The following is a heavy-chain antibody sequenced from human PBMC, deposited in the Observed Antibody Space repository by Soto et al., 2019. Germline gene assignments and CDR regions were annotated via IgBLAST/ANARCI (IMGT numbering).Heavy chain of an antibody. J-gene: IGHJ4*02. Sequence: SETLSLTCSVSGGSISGSYWSWIRQSPGKGLEWLGYVYYTGSTNYSPSLRSRVSISVDTSKNEFSLRLSSVTAADTAVYFCARSLAAPGAQLDYWGQGTQVTVSS. V-gene: IGHV4-59*01. CDR3: ARSLAAPGAQLDY. CDR2: VYYTGST. CDR1: GGSISGSY. D-gene: IGHD6-13*01.